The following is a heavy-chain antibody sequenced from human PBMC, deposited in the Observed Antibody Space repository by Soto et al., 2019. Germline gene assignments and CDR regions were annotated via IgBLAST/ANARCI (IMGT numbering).Heavy chain of an antibody. CDR3: ARDQGITTFGVYSMYYYGMDV. J-gene: IGHJ6*02. V-gene: IGHV1-18*04. D-gene: IGHD3-3*01. CDR2: INPDNGNT. Sequence: ASVKVSCKASGYTFTYYYIHWLGWINPDNGNTNYAQHLQGRVSLTTDTSTSTAYMDLRSLRSDDTAVYYCARDQGITTFGVYSMYYYGMDVWGQGTTVTVSS. CDR1: GYTFTYYY.